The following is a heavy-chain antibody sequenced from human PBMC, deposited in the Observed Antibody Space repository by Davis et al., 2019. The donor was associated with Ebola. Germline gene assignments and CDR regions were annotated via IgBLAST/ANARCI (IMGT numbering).Heavy chain of an antibody. V-gene: IGHV4-34*01. J-gene: IGHJ4*02. CDR2: INHSGST. Sequence: SETLSLTCAVYGGSFSGYYWSWIRQPPGKGLGWIGEINHSGSTNYNPSLKSRVTISVDTSKNQFSLKLSSVTAADTAVYYCARDRSAVREWAYFDYWGQGTLVTVSS. D-gene: IGHD3-10*01. CDR1: GGSFSGYY. CDR3: ARDRSAVREWAYFDY.